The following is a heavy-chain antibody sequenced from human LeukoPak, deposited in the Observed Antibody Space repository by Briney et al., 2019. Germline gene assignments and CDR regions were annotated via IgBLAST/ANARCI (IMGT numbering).Heavy chain of an antibody. CDR2: IYHSGST. CDR1: GYSISSGYY. Sequence: SETLSLTCTVSGYSISSGYYWGWIRQPPGKGLEWIGSIYHSGSTYYNPSLKSRVTISVDTSKNQFSLKLSSVTAADTAVYYCARDSSSRKYYYYYMDVWGKGTTVTVSS. J-gene: IGHJ6*03. V-gene: IGHV4-38-2*02. D-gene: IGHD6-13*01. CDR3: ARDSSSRKYYYYYMDV.